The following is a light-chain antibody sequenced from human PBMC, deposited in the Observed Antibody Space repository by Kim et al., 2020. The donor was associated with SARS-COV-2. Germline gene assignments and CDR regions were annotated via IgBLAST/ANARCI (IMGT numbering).Light chain of an antibody. CDR1: SGYSNDK. CDR2: VGTGGIVG. Sequence: CPLSSGYSNDKVDWYQQRPGKGPRFVMRVGTGGIVGSKGDGIPDRFSVLGSGLNRYLTIKNIQEEDESDYHCGADHGSGSNFVWVFGGGTQLTVL. CDR3: GADHGSGSNFVWV. V-gene: IGLV9-49*01. J-gene: IGLJ3*02.